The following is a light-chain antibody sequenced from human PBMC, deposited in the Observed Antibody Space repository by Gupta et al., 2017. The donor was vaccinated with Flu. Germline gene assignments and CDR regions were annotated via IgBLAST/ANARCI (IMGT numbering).Light chain of an antibody. CDR3: QQRVNWPRT. J-gene: IGKJ2*01. V-gene: IGKV3-11*01. Sequence: EIVLTQSPATLSLSPGERATLSCRASQKIANYLAWYLQKPGQAPRLLIYDASKRATGIPARFSGSGSGTDFTLTISSLEPEDSAVYYCQQRVNWPRTFGQGTKLEIK. CDR2: DAS. CDR1: QKIANY.